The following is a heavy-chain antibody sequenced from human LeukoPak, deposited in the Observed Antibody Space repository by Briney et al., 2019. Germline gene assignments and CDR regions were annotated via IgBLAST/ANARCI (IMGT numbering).Heavy chain of an antibody. Sequence: SVKVSCKASGGTFSSYTISWVRQAPGQGLEWMGRIIPTLGIANYAQKFQGRVTITADKSTSTAYMELSSLRSEDTAVYYCARGAGSITIFGVRGNWFDPWGQGTLVTVSS. J-gene: IGHJ5*02. CDR2: IIPTLGIA. D-gene: IGHD3-3*01. V-gene: IGHV1-69*02. CDR3: ARGAGSITIFGVRGNWFDP. CDR1: GGTFSSYT.